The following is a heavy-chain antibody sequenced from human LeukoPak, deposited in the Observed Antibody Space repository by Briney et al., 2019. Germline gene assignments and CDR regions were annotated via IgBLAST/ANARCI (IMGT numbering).Heavy chain of an antibody. D-gene: IGHD6-6*01. J-gene: IGHJ4*02. V-gene: IGHV3-21*01. CDR3: ARVVAARSLYYFDY. Sequence: GGSLRLSCAASGFTFSSYSMNWVRQAPGKGLEWVTSISSSSYIYYADSVKGRFTISRDNAKNSLYLQMNSLRAEDTAVYYCARVVAARSLYYFDYWGQGTLVTVSS. CDR1: GFTFSSYS. CDR2: ISSSSYI.